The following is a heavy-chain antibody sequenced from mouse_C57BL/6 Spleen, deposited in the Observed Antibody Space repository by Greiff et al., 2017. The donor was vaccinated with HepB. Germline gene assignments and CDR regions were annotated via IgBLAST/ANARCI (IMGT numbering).Heavy chain of an antibody. J-gene: IGHJ1*03. CDR1: GYTFTSYW. Sequence: QVHVKQPGAELVKPGASVKLSCKASGYTFTSYWMHWVKQRPGQGLEWIGMIHPNSGSTNYNEKFKSKATLTVDKSSSTAYMQLSSLTSEDSAVYYCARRIYYGSSYDWYFDVWGTGTTVTVSS. CDR3: ARRIYYGSSYDWYFDV. V-gene: IGHV1-64*01. CDR2: IHPNSGST. D-gene: IGHD1-1*01.